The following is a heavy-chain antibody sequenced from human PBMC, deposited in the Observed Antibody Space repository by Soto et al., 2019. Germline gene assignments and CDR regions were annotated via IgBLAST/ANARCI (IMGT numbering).Heavy chain of an antibody. CDR1: GGSFSGYY. V-gene: IGHV4-34*01. D-gene: IGHD4-4*01. Sequence: SEPLSLTCAVYGGSFSGYYWSWIRQPPGKGLEWIGEINHSGSTNYNPSLKSRVTISVDTSKNQFSLKLSSVTAADTAVYYCARSLMTTVTNRGFWFDPWGQGTLVTVSS. CDR3: ARSLMTTVTNRGFWFDP. CDR2: INHSGST. J-gene: IGHJ5*02.